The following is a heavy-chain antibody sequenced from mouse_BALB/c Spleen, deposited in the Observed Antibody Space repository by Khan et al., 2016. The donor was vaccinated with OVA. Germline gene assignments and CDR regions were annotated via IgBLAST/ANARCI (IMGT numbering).Heavy chain of an antibody. V-gene: IGHV3-6*02. CDR1: GYSITSGYY. CDR3: EKFLRPYFDY. J-gene: IGHJ2*01. CDR2: ISYDGSN. Sequence: EVQLQESGPGLVKPSQSLSLTCSVTGYSITSGYYWNWIRQFPGNKLEWMGYISYDGSNNYNPSLKNRISITRDTSKNQFFLKLNSVTTEDTATYYGEKFLRPYFDYWGQGTTLTVSS.